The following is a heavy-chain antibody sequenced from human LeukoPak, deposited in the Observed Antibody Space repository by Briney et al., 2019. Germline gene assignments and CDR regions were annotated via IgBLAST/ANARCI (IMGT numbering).Heavy chain of an antibody. CDR3: ARDQEQLVPPFDY. Sequence: PGGSLRLSCAASGFTFSSYSMNWVRQAPGKGLEWVSSIRSSSSYKYYADSAKGRFTISRDNAKNSLYLQMNSLRAEDTAVDYCARDQEQLVPPFDYWGQGTLVTASS. CDR2: IRSSSSYK. D-gene: IGHD6-13*01. J-gene: IGHJ4*02. V-gene: IGHV3-21*01. CDR1: GFTFSSYS.